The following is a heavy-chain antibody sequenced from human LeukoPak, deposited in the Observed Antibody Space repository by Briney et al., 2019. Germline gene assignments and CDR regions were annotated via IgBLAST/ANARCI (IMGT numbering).Heavy chain of an antibody. CDR2: IYYSGNT. Sequence: SETLSLTCTVSGGSISSDDYSWSWIRQPPGKGLEWIGYIYYSGNTYYNPSLKSRVTISVDTSKNQFSLKLSSVTAADTAVYYCARDSRRPSLYYYYGMDVWGQGTTVTVSS. CDR1: GGSISSDDYS. D-gene: IGHD5-24*01. J-gene: IGHJ6*02. CDR3: ARDSRRPSLYYYYGMDV. V-gene: IGHV4-30-4*01.